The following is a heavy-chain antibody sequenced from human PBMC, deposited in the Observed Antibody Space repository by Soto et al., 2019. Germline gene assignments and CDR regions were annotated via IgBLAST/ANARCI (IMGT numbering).Heavy chain of an antibody. Sequence: GGSLRLSCAASGFTFDDYAMHWVRQAPGKGLEWVSGISWNSGSIGYADSVKGRFTISRDNAKNSLYLQMNSLRAEDTALYYCAKEPGNGMGVWGQGTTVTVSS. V-gene: IGHV3-9*01. J-gene: IGHJ6*02. CDR1: GFTFDDYA. CDR3: AKEPGNGMGV. CDR2: ISWNSGSI.